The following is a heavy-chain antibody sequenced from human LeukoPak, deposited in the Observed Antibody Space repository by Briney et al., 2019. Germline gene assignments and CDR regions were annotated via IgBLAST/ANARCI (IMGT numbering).Heavy chain of an antibody. CDR1: GFTFSSYW. J-gene: IGHJ4*02. Sequence: GGSLRLSCAASGFTFSSYWMSWVRQAPGKGLEWVANIKQDGSEKYYVDSVKGRFTISRDNAKNSLYLQMNSLRAEDTAVYYCARVGIFRGRDYSSAYNYWGQGTLVTVSS. CDR3: ARVGIFRGRDYSSAYNY. D-gene: IGHD3-22*01. V-gene: IGHV3-7*01. CDR2: IKQDGSEK.